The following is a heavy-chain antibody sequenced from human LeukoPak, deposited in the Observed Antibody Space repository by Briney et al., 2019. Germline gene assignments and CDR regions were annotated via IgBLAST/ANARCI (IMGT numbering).Heavy chain of an antibody. V-gene: IGHV3-23*01. Sequence: GGSLRLSCAGSGFTFARHALTWFRQAPGKGLEWVSTISGGGGSTHYADSVKGRFTISRDNSKDTVLLQMNNLRVEDTAIYYCAREGGSCTSNSCSDYFDYWGQGTLVTVSS. D-gene: IGHD5-12*01. CDR2: ISGGGGST. CDR3: AREGGSCTSNSCSDYFDY. J-gene: IGHJ4*02. CDR1: GFTFARHA.